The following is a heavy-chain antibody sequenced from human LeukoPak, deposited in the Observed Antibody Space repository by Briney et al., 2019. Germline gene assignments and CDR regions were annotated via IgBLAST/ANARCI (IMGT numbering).Heavy chain of an antibody. J-gene: IGHJ4*02. CDR1: GFTFSSYG. D-gene: IGHD2-2*01. CDR3: AKDRPIYCSGTSCYVPDY. V-gene: IGHV3-30*02. Sequence: PGGSLRLSCAASGFTFSSYGMHWVRQAPGKGLEWVAFIRYDGSNKYYADSVKGRFTISRDNSKNTLYLQMNSLRAEDTAVYYCAKDRPIYCSGTSCYVPDYWGQGTLVTVSS. CDR2: IRYDGSNK.